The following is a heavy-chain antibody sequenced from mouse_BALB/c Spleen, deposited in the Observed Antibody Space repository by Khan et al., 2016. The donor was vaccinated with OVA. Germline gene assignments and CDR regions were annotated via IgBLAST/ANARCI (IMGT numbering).Heavy chain of an antibody. D-gene: IGHD1-1*01. J-gene: IGHJ3*01. Sequence: EVELVESGGDLVKPGGSLKLSCAASGFTFSTYGMSWVRQTPDKRLEWVAAISSGGSYIYYPDSVTGRFTISRDNAKNTLYLQMSSLKSEDTAMYYCTRLAYYYNSEGFAYWGQGTLVTVSA. CDR2: ISSGGSYI. CDR3: TRLAYYYNSEGFAY. V-gene: IGHV5-6*01. CDR1: GFTFSTYG.